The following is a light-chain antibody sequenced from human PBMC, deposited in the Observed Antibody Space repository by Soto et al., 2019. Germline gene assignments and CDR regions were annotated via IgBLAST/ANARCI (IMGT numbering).Light chain of an antibody. CDR1: ESIDNW. CDR2: AAS. V-gene: IGKV1-5*01. CDR3: LQYNGYYRT. Sequence: DIQMTQSPSTLSASVGDTVTITCRASESIDNWLAWYQQKPGKAPKLLIFAASTLESGVPSRFSGSGSGTTFTLTISSLQSDDFATYYCLQYNGYYRTFGQGTKVDIK. J-gene: IGKJ1*01.